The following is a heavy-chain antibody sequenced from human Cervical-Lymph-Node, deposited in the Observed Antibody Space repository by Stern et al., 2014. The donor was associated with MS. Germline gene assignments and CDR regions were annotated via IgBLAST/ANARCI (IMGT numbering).Heavy chain of an antibody. Sequence: QVQLLQPGAEVKKPGDSVKVSCKASGYTFTSYGISWVRQAPGQGLEWMAWISGYNGDTKYAQNLQGRVTMTTDPSTSTAYMELRSLRSDDTAVYYCARDIKIGVSITVDYYYYGMDVWGQGTTVTVSS. CDR1: GYTFTSYG. J-gene: IGHJ6*02. V-gene: IGHV1-18*01. CDR3: ARDIKIGVSITVDYYYYGMDV. CDR2: ISGYNGDT. D-gene: IGHD3-22*01.